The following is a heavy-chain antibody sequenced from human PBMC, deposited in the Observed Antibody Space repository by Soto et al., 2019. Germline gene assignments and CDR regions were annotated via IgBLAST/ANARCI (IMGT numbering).Heavy chain of an antibody. CDR2: IYYSGST. CDR3: AGGDGVKYYDFWSGYYPFDY. J-gene: IGHJ4*02. Sequence: PSETLSLTCTVSGGSVSSGSYYWSWIRQPPGKGLEWIGYIYYSGSTNYNPSLKSRVTISVDTSKNQFSLKLSSVTAADTAVYYCAGGDGVKYYDFWSGYYPFDYWGQGTLVTVSS. CDR1: GGSVSSGSYY. V-gene: IGHV4-61*01. D-gene: IGHD3-3*01.